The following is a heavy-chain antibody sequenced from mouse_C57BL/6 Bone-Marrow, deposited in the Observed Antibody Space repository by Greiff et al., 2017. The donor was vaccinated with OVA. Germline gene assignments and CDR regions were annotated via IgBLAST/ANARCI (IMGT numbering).Heavy chain of an antibody. J-gene: IGHJ2*01. Sequence: VKLVESGAELARPGASVKLSCKASGYTFTSYGISWVKQRTGQGLEWIGEIYPRSGNTYYNEKFKGKATLTADKSSSTAYMELRSLTSEDSAVYFCARRRDWYYFDYWGQGTTLTVSS. CDR1: GYTFTSYG. D-gene: IGHD3-3*01. V-gene: IGHV1-81*01. CDR3: ARRRDWYYFDY. CDR2: IYPRSGNT.